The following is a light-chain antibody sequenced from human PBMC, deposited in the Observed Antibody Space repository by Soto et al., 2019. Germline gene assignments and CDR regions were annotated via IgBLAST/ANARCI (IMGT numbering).Light chain of an antibody. Sequence: QSVLTQPSSASGSPGQSVTISCPGTSSDVGGYNYVSWYQQHPGKAPKLMIYDVSNRPSGVSNRFSGSKSGNTASLTISGLQAEDEADYYCSSYTSSSTSYVFGTGTKVTVL. V-gene: IGLV2-14*01. CDR1: SSDVGGYNY. J-gene: IGLJ1*01. CDR2: DVS. CDR3: SSYTSSSTSYV.